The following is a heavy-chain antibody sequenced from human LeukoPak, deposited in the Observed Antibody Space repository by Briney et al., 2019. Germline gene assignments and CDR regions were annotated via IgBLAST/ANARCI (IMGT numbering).Heavy chain of an antibody. J-gene: IGHJ4*02. Sequence: GASVKVSCKASGYTFTGYYMHWVRQAPGQGLEWMAWLNPNSGDTDSAQKFQGRVTMTRDTSITTAYLELSSLRSDDTAVYYCVRAPAGGAFVNGGQGTPVTVSS. V-gene: IGHV1-2*02. CDR3: VRAPAGGAFVN. CDR1: GYTFTGYY. D-gene: IGHD2-21*01. CDR2: LNPNSGDT.